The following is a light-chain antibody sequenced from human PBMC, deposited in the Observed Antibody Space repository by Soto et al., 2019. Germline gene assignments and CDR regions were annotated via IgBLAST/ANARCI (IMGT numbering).Light chain of an antibody. V-gene: IGKV3-11*01. CDR2: DTS. CDR3: QQRSSWPLT. CDR1: ESVSTY. J-gene: IGKJ4*01. Sequence: EVVLTQSPATLSLSPKDRATLSCRANESVSTYLAWYQQKPGQSPRLLIYDTSKRATGIPARFSGSGSGTDFTLTFVSLEPEDFVFYYCQQRSSWPLTFGGGTKVDIK.